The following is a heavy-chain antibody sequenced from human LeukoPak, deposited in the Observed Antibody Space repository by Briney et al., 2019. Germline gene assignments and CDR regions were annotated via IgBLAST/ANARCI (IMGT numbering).Heavy chain of an antibody. CDR3: AKVRLVVVAATDNNWFDP. D-gene: IGHD2-15*01. J-gene: IGHJ5*02. V-gene: IGHV3-23*01. CDR1: GFTFSSYA. Sequence: TGGSLRLSCAASGFTFSSYAMSWVRQAPGKVLEWVSAISGSGGSTYCADSVKGRFTISRDNSKNTLSLQMNSLRAEDTAVYYCAKVRLVVVAATDNNWFDPWGEGTLVTVSS. CDR2: ISGSGGST.